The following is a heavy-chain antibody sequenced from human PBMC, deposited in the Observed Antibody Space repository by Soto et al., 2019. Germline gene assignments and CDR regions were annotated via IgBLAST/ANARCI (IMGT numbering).Heavy chain of an antibody. CDR1: GGSFSGYY. Sequence: PSATLSLTCAVYGGSFSGYYWSWIRQPPGKGLEWNGEINHSGSTNYNPSLKSRVTISVDTSKNQFSLKLSSVTAADTAVYYCARGLGSGSYYSAYYYYMDVWGKGTTVTVSS. CDR3: ARGLGSGSYYSAYYYYMDV. D-gene: IGHD3-10*01. V-gene: IGHV4-34*01. J-gene: IGHJ6*03. CDR2: INHSGST.